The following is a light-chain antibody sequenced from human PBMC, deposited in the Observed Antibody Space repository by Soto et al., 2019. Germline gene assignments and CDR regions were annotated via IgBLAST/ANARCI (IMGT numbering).Light chain of an antibody. V-gene: IGKV3-20*01. J-gene: IGKJ1*01. Sequence: VLTQSPGTLSLSPGEGATLSCRASQRVASDLAWYLQKPGQTPRILIYDASIRDTGIPDRISGRGSERDFTLTLSRLETEDAAVYYCQQYLNSPRTFGQGTKVDIK. CDR2: DAS. CDR1: QRVASD. CDR3: QQYLNSPRT.